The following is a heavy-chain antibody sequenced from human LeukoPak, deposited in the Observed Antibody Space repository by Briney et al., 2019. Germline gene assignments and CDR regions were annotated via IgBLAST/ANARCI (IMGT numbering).Heavy chain of an antibody. CDR2: MNPSSGNT. Sequence: ASVKVSCKASGYTFTSYDINWVRQATGQGLEWMGWMNPSSGNTGYAQKFQGRATMTRNTSISTAYMELSSLRSEDTAVYYCARTSGLLLAYWGQGTLVTVSS. D-gene: IGHD3-22*01. V-gene: IGHV1-8*01. CDR1: GYTFTSYD. CDR3: ARTSGLLLAY. J-gene: IGHJ4*02.